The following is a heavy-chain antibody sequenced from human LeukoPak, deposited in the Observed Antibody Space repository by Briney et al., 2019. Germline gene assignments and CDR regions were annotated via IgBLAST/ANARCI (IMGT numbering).Heavy chain of an antibody. CDR3: VRDLDWGAFDV. CDR1: GFTFISYS. CDR2: ISPSGDIT. Sequence: GGSLRLSCAASGFTFISYSMNWVRQAPGEGLEWVSGISPSGDITYYADSVMGRFSISRDNRKTAVSLQMNSLRPEDTALYYCVRDLDWGAFDVWGQGTMVTVSS. V-gene: IGHV3-23*01. D-gene: IGHD3/OR15-3a*01. J-gene: IGHJ3*01.